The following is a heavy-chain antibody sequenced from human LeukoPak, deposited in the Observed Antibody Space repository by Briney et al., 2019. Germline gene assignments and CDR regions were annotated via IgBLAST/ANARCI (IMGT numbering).Heavy chain of an antibody. CDR1: GYTFTSYD. V-gene: IGHV1-8*01. CDR2: MNPNSGNT. CDR3: ARHLTYYYDSSGYSDYYYYGMDV. Sequence: GASVKVSCKASGYTFTSYDINWVRQATGQGLEWMGWMNPNSGNTGYAQKLQGRVTMTTDTSTSTAYMELRSLRSGDTAVYYCARHLTYYYDSSGYSDYYYYGMDVWGQGTTVTVSS. D-gene: IGHD3-22*01. J-gene: IGHJ6*02.